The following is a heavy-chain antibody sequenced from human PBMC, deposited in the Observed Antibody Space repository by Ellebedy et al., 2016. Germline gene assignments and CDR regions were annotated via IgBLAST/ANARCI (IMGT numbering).Heavy chain of an antibody. V-gene: IGHV4-4*02. D-gene: IGHD2-21*02. J-gene: IGHJ4*02. CDR3: ARLYCGGDYPDNQFDY. Sequence: SETLSLTCAVSGGSISSSNWWSWVRQPPGKGLEWIGEIYHSGSTNYNPSLKSRVTISVDKSKNQFSLKLSSVTAADTAVYYCARLYCGGDYPDNQFDYWGQGTLVTVSS. CDR2: IYHSGST. CDR1: GGSISSSNW.